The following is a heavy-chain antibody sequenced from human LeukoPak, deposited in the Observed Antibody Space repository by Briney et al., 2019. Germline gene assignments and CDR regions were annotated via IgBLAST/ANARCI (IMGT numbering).Heavy chain of an antibody. D-gene: IGHD3-9*01. CDR3: ANIFTRYYKGYYFDY. J-gene: IGHJ4*02. V-gene: IGHV4-39*01. Sequence: SETLSLTCTVSGGSISSSSYYWGWSRQPPGKGLEWIVSIYYSGSTYYNPSLKSRLTISVHTSKNQFSLKLSSVTAADPALYFCANIFTRYYKGYYFDYCGQGTLVSVCS. CDR1: GGSISSSSYY. CDR2: IYYSGST.